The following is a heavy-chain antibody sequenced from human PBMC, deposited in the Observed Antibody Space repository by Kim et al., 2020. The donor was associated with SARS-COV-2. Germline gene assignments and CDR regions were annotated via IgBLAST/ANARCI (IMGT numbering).Heavy chain of an antibody. V-gene: IGHV7-4-1*02. Sequence: YAQGFTGRFVFSLDTSVSTAYLQISSLKAEDTAVYYCARASNSGWSKRIDYWGQGTLVTVSS. CDR3: ARASNSGWSKRIDY. D-gene: IGHD6-19*01. J-gene: IGHJ4*02.